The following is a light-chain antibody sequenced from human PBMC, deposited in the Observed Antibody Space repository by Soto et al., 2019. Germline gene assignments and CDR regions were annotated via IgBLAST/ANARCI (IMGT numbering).Light chain of an antibody. CDR3: QSYDISLSVV. V-gene: IGLV1-40*01. CDR1: SSNIGAGYD. CDR2: DNN. J-gene: IGLJ2*01. Sequence: QSVLTQPPSVSGAPGRRVTISCTGSSSNIGAGYDVHWYQQLPGTAPRLLIFDNNQRPSGVPDRFSASTSGPSASLAITGLQPEDEADYYCQSYDISLSVVFGGGTQLTVL.